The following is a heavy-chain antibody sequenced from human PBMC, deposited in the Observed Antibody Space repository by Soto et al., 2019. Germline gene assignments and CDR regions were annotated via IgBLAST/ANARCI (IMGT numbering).Heavy chain of an antibody. J-gene: IGHJ4*02. CDR3: AREKVGTTFFDN. CDR2: IYPSVSS. CDR1: GFAISGGYY. D-gene: IGHD1-1*01. V-gene: IGHV4-38-2*02. Sequence: PSETLSLTCNVSGFAISGGYYWSWVRQPPGKGLEWIGSIYPSVSSYHNPSLESRLTLSIDTSKNQFTLKLASVTAADTALYYCAREKVGTTFFDNWGQGTQVTVSS.